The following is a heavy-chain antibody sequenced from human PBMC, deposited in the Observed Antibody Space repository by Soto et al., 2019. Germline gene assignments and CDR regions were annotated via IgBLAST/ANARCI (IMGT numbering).Heavy chain of an antibody. CDR2: ISGSADVI. J-gene: IGHJ4*02. V-gene: IGHV3-23*01. CDR3: AKYRSTSSGAEGFDY. D-gene: IGHD6-6*01. Sequence: PGGSLRLSCAVSGFTFTSYAMTWVRQPPGKGLEWVSSISGSADVIYYADSVKGRFTMSRDNSKVTLYLQLNSLRAEDTGVYYCAKYRSTSSGAEGFDYWGEGALDTVS. CDR1: GFTFTSYA.